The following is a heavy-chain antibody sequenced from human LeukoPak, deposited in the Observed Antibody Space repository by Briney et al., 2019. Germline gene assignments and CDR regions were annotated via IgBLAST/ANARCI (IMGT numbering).Heavy chain of an antibody. CDR1: GFTFSSYA. V-gene: IGHV3-23*01. J-gene: IGHJ4*02. D-gene: IGHD1-26*01. CDR3: AKDLMVGATHFDY. Sequence: PGGSLRLSCAASGFTFSSYAMSWVRQAPGKGLEWVSAISGSGGSTYYADSVKGRLTISRDNSKNTLYLQMNSLRAEDAAVYYCAKDLMVGATHFDYWGQGTLVTVSS. CDR2: ISGSGGST.